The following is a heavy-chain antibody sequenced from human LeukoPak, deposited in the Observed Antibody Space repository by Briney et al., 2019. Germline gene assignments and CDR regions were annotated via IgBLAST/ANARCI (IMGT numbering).Heavy chain of an antibody. CDR1: GYTFTGYY. Sequence: ASVKVSCKASGYTFTGYYMHWVRQAPGQGLEWMGWINPNSGNTGYAQKFQGRVTMTRNTSISTAYMELSSLRSEDTAVYYCARRRKYYGSGSTTGYYYYMDVWGKGTTVTISS. J-gene: IGHJ6*03. CDR2: INPNSGNT. CDR3: ARRRKYYGSGSTTGYYYYMDV. D-gene: IGHD3-10*01. V-gene: IGHV1-8*02.